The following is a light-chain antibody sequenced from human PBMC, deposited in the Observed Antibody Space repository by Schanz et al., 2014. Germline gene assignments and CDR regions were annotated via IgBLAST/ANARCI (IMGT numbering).Light chain of an antibody. Sequence: DIQMTQSPSILSASVGDRVTITCRASQSVNNWLAWYQQKPGQAPKLLIYDASSLRSGVPSAFSGSGSGTEFTLTRSSLQPEDVATYYCQKYDGAPWTFGQGTKVEIK. CDR1: QSVNNW. CDR3: QKYDGAPWT. CDR2: DAS. V-gene: IGKV1-5*01. J-gene: IGKJ1*01.